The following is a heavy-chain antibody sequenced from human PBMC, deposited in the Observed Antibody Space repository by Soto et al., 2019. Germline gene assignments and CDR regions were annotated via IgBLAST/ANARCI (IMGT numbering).Heavy chain of an antibody. CDR3: ARCCIILVVAATRPSVY. D-gene: IGHD2-15*01. V-gene: IGHV3-21*01. J-gene: IGHJ4*02. CDR2: ISGSSDYI. CDR1: GFPFSSHS. Sequence: EVQLVESGGGLVKPGGSLRLACAASGFPFSSHSMFWVRQAPGKGLEWVSSISGSSDYIFYGDSVKGRFTIFRDNYKNSLYWQMNSLRAEDTARYYCARCCIILVVAATRPSVYWGQGNLVTVSS.